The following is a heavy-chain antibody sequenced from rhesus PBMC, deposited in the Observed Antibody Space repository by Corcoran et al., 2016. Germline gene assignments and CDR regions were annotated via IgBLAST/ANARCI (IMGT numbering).Heavy chain of an antibody. J-gene: IGHJ5-2*02. CDR1: GGTIRSSF. D-gene: IGHD5-24*01. CDR3: VRAGYKGNSLDV. Sequence: QLQLQELGPGLVKPSETLSVTCAVAGGTIRSSFWIWLRQAPGKGLEWIGYIYGSGSSTNYNPSLKSQVTLSVDTSKNQFSLKLSSVTAADTAVYSCVRAGYKGNSLDVWGRGVLVTVSS. V-gene: IGHV4-169*01. CDR2: IYGSGSST.